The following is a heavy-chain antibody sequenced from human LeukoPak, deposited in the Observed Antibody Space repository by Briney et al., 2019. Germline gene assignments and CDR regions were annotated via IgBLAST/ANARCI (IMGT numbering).Heavy chain of an antibody. CDR1: GYTLTDYY. CDR3: ARVGYYESSGYYEY. J-gene: IGHJ4*02. V-gene: IGHV1-2*06. D-gene: IGHD3-22*01. Sequence: ASVKVSCKASGYTLTDYYMHWVRQAPGQELEWMGRINPNSGGTNYAQKFQGRVTMTRDTSISTVYMELSRLRSDDTAVYYCARVGYYESSGYYEYWGQGTLVTVSS. CDR2: INPNSGGT.